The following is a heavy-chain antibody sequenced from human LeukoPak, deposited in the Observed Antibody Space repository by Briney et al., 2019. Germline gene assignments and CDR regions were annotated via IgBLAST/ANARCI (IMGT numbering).Heavy chain of an antibody. CDR3: ASVSWSPGTSYYFMDV. CDR1: GGSISSSSYY. Sequence: PSETLSLTCTVSGGSISSSSYYWGWIRQPPGKGLEWIGYIYYSGSTNYNPSLKSRVTISVDTSKNQFSLKLRSVTAADTAVYYCASVSWSPGTSYYFMDVWGKGTTVTVSS. D-gene: IGHD1-1*01. CDR2: IYYSGST. V-gene: IGHV4-61*05. J-gene: IGHJ6*03.